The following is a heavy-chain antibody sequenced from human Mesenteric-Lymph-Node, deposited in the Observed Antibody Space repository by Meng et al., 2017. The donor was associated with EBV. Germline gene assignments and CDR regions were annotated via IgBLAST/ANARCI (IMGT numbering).Heavy chain of an antibody. Sequence: QITLKESGPTVVKSTQTLTVTCSVSGFSLNTSGMAVGWVRQPPGKAPEWLALIFWDDDKRYSPSLKSRLTISRDTSENQVVLTMTNMAPEDTATYYCTHIWITLEHWGQGARVTVS. V-gene: IGHV2-5*02. CDR1: GFSLNTSGMA. D-gene: IGHD3-10*01. CDR3: THIWITLEH. J-gene: IGHJ4*02. CDR2: IFWDDDK.